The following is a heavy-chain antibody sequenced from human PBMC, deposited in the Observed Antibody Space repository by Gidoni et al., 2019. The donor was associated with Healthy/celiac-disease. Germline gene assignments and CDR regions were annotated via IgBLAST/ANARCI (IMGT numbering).Heavy chain of an antibody. CDR2: INHSGST. V-gene: IGHV4-34*01. J-gene: IGHJ4*02. CDR1: GGSFSGYY. Sequence: QVQLQQWGAGLLKPSETLSLTCAVYGGSFSGYYWSWIRQPPGKGLEWIGEINHSGSTNYNPSLKSRVTISVDTSKNQFSLKLSSVTAADTAVYYCASMGIAAAGDYWGQGTLVTVSS. D-gene: IGHD6-13*01. CDR3: ASMGIAAAGDY.